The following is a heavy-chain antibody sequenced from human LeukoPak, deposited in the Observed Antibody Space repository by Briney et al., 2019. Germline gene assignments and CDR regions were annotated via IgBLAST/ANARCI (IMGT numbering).Heavy chain of an antibody. J-gene: IGHJ5*02. CDR1: GYTFTIYY. V-gene: IGHV1-46*01. D-gene: IGHD6-13*01. CDR2: INPSGGST. CDR3: ARGDWQQLVRRAHWFDP. Sequence: ASVTVSCKASGYTFTIYYMHWVRQAPGQGLEWMGIINPSGGSTSYAQKFQGRVTMTRDTSTSTAYMELSSLRSEDTAVYYCARGDWQQLVRRAHWFDPWGQGTLVTVSS.